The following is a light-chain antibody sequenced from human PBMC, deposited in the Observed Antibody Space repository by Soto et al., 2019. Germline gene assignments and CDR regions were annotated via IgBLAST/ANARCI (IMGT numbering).Light chain of an antibody. V-gene: IGKV1-8*01. J-gene: IGKJ1*01. CDR2: AAS. CDR3: QQYYSYPWT. CDR1: QGISSY. Sequence: AIRMTQSPSSLSASTGDRVTITCRASQGISSYLAWYQQKPGKALKFLIFAASSLQSGVLSSFSGIGSGTDFTLTFSCLQSEDFATYSCQQYYSYPWTFGQGTKVDIK.